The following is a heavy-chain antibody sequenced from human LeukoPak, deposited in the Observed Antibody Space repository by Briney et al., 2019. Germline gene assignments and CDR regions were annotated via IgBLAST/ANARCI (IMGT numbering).Heavy chain of an antibody. Sequence: PSETLSLTCTVSGASINSHYWSWIRQPAGKGLEWIGRIYISGSTNYNSSLQSRVTMSVDTSKKQFSLKLSSVTAADTAVYYCARVLTTVTTTLNYFDYWGQGTLVTVSS. V-gene: IGHV4-4*07. CDR1: GASINSHY. D-gene: IGHD4-17*01. CDR3: ARVLTTVTTTLNYFDY. J-gene: IGHJ4*02. CDR2: IYISGST.